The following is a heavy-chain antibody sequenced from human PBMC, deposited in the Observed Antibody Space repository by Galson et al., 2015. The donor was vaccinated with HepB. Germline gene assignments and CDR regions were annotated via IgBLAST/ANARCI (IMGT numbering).Heavy chain of an antibody. J-gene: IGHJ4*02. D-gene: IGHD6-19*01. CDR3: ARKNSLAGSTYFDY. V-gene: IGHV3-7*03. CDR2: IKQNGGEE. CDR1: GFTFSNYW. Sequence: SLRLSCAASGFTFSNYWMTWVRRAPGKALEWVANIKQNGGEEYYIDSVKGRFTISRDNAKNSLFLQMNGLRAEDTAVYYCARKNSLAGSTYFDYWGQGSLVTVSS.